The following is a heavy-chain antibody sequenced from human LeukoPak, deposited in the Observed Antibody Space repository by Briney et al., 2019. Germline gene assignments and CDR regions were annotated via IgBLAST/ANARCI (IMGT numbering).Heavy chain of an antibody. V-gene: IGHV3-21*01. D-gene: IGHD3-22*01. CDR1: GFTFSSYS. CDR2: ISSSSSYI. Sequence: GGSLRLSCAASGFTFSSYSMNWVRQAPGKGLEWVSSISSSSSYIYYADSVKGRFTISRDNAKNSLYLQMNSLRAEDTAVYYCARDGSGYYPFDYWGQGTLVTVSS. J-gene: IGHJ4*02. CDR3: ARDGSGYYPFDY.